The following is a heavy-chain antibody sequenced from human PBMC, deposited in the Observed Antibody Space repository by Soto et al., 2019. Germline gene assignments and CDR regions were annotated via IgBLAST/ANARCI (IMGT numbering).Heavy chain of an antibody. CDR3: VRATYFSDSSGYTRCLDY. Sequence: PGGALRVSCAGSVFTLSDHYIDWVRQAPGKGLEWVGRSRDKPQGYSTAYAASVKGRFTTSRDESKNSAYLQMNSLKTEDTAVYYCVRATYFSDSSGYTRCLDYWGQGTLVTVSS. J-gene: IGHJ4*02. D-gene: IGHD3-22*01. CDR2: SRDKPQGYST. V-gene: IGHV3-72*01. CDR1: VFTLSDHY.